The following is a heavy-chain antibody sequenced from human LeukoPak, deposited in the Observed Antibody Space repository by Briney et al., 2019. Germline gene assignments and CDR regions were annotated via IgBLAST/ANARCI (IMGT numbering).Heavy chain of an antibody. J-gene: IGHJ1*01. Sequence: SETLSLTCTVSGGSISSSSYYWGWIRQPPGKGLEWIGSIYYSGSTYYNPSLKSRVTISVDTSKNQFSLKLSSVTAADTAVYYCARDIYRFGESPSEAEYFQHWGQGTLVTVSS. CDR3: ARDIYRFGESPSEAEYFQH. V-gene: IGHV4-39*07. CDR1: GGSISSSSYY. CDR2: IYYSGST. D-gene: IGHD3-10*01.